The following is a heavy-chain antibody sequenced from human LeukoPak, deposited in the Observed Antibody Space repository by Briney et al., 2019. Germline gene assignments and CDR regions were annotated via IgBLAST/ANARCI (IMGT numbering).Heavy chain of an antibody. CDR3: ARGGSSGRFDY. Sequence: PGGSLRLSCTASGFTFSNYYMSWIRQAPGKGLEWVSYISTSSTYTNYADSMKGRFTISRDNAKNSLYLQMNSLRAEDTAVYFCARGGSSGRFDYWGQGTLVTVSS. J-gene: IGHJ4*02. CDR2: ISTSSTYT. CDR1: GFTFSNYY. D-gene: IGHD6-19*01. V-gene: IGHV3-11*06.